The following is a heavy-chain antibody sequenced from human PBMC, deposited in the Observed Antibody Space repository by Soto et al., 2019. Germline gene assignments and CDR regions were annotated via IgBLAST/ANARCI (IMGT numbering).Heavy chain of an antibody. CDR2: VTYDSSEK. Sequence: QVHVVESGGGVVQPGTSLRLSCTASGFSFFNYGFAWIRQAPGKGLEWMAVVTYDSSEKYYAHSVKGRFTISRDNSKNTVYLQMDSLQHNDSALYYCGKAGGSELRYFDWPEVGVWGQGTLVTVSS. D-gene: IGHD3-9*01. CDR1: GFSFFNYG. V-gene: IGHV3-30*18. J-gene: IGHJ4*02. CDR3: GKAGGSELRYFDWPEVGV.